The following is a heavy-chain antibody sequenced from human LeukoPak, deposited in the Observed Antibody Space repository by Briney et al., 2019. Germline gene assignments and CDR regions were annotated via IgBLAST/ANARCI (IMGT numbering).Heavy chain of an antibody. CDR2: ISGDGGST. D-gene: IGHD3-10*01. CDR1: GFTFDDYA. CDR3: AKDSLKYYGSGGYSGIDY. V-gene: IGHV3-43*02. J-gene: IGHJ4*02. Sequence: GGSLRLSCAASGFTFDDYAMHWVRQAPGKGLEWVSLISGDGGSTFYAESVKGRFTLSRDNSKNSLYLQMNSLRAEDTALYYCAKDSLKYYGSGGYSGIDYWGQGSLVTVSS.